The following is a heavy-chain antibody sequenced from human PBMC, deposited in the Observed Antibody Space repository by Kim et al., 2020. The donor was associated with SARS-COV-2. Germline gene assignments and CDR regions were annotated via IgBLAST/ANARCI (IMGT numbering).Heavy chain of an antibody. Sequence: GGSLRLSCAASGFTFNMYWMAWVRQAPGKRLEWVAKTNQDGSQKNYVDSVKGRFAISRDNANKSLYLQMDSLRDEDTALYYCVRDATRGGDFDYWGGGPLLTVP. J-gene: IGHJ4*02. CDR2: TNQDGSQK. V-gene: IGHV3-7*01. CDR1: GFTFNMYW. D-gene: IGHD3-10*01. CDR3: VRDATRGGDFDY.